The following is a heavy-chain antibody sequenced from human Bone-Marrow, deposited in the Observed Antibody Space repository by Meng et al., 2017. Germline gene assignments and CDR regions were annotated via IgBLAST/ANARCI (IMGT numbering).Heavy chain of an antibody. Sequence: NHSGSTNYNPSLNSRVTMSVDTSKNQFSLKLSSVTAADTAVYYCARDCSSSSCSLDYWGQGTLVTVSS. CDR2: NHSGST. J-gene: IGHJ4*02. CDR3: ARDCSSSSCSLDY. D-gene: IGHD2-2*01. V-gene: IGHV4-34*01.